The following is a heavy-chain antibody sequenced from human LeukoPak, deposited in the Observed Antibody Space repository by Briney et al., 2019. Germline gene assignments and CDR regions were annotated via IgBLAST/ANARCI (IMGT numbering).Heavy chain of an antibody. CDR3: ARAKYYSDY. CDR2: ISYDGSNK. CDR1: GFTFSSYA. V-gene: IGHV3-30-3*01. J-gene: IGHJ4*02. Sequence: GGSLRLSCAASGFTFSSYAMHWVRQAPGKGLEWVAVISYDGSNKYYADSVKGRFTISRDNSKNTLYLQMNSLRAEDTAVYYCARAKYYSDYWGQGTLVTVSS.